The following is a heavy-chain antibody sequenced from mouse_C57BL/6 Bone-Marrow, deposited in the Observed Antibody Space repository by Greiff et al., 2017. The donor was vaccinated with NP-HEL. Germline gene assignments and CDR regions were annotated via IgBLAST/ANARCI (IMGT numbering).Heavy chain of an antibody. CDR3: ARYYYGRGDWYFDV. Sequence: EVKLMESGGGLVQPGGSLKLSCAASGFTFSDYYMYWVRQTPEKRLEWVAYISNGGGSTYYPDTVKGRFTISRDNAKNTLYLQMSRLKSDDTAMYYCARYYYGRGDWYFDVWGTGTTVTVSS. V-gene: IGHV5-12*01. CDR1: GFTFSDYY. CDR2: ISNGGGST. D-gene: IGHD1-1*01. J-gene: IGHJ1*03.